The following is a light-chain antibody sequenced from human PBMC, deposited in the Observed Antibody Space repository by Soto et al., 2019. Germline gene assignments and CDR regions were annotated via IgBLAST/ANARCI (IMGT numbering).Light chain of an antibody. CDR2: AAS. Sequence: DIQMTQSPSSVSASVGGRVTITCRASQVISSWLAWYQQKPGKAPKLLIYAASSLQSGVPPRFSGSGSGTDFTLTISSLQPEDFVTYYCQQANSFPYTFGQGTKLEIK. CDR3: QQANSFPYT. J-gene: IGKJ2*01. V-gene: IGKV1D-12*01. CDR1: QVISSW.